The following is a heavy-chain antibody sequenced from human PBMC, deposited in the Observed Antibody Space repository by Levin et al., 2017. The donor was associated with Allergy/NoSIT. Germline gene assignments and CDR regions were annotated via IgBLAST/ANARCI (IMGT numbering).Heavy chain of an antibody. Sequence: GGSLRLSCAASGFTFDDYAMHWVRQAPGKGLEWVSGISWNSGSIGYADSVKGRFTISRDNAKNSLYLQMNSLRAEDTALYYCAKDRAPDYGDNADYYYYYGMDVWGQGTTVTVSS. V-gene: IGHV3-9*01. D-gene: IGHD4-17*01. CDR3: AKDRAPDYGDNADYYYYYGMDV. J-gene: IGHJ6*02. CDR2: ISWNSGSI. CDR1: GFTFDDYA.